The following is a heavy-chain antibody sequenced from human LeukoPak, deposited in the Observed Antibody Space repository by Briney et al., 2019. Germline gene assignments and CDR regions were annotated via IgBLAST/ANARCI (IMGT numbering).Heavy chain of an antibody. V-gene: IGHV1-69*05. CDR1: GGTFSSYV. Sequence: SVKVSCKASGGTFSSYVISWGRQAPRQGVEWMGRIIPIFGTANSAQNFQGRVTLTTAGATSTASMELSSLSPEATAVYDCSRSGKVVVAANNWFDPWGQGTLVTVSS. J-gene: IGHJ5*02. CDR2: IIPIFGTA. CDR3: SRSGKVVVAANNWFDP. D-gene: IGHD2-15*01.